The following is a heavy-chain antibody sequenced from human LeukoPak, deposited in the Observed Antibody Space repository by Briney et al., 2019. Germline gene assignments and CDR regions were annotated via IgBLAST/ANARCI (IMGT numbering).Heavy chain of an antibody. V-gene: IGHV3-30*02. D-gene: IGHD2-15*01. J-gene: IGHJ4*02. CDR2: IRYDGSNK. Sequence: PGGSLRLSCAASGFTFSSYWMSWVRQAPGKGLEWVAFIRYDGSNKYYTDSVKGRFTISRDNSKNTLYLQMNSLRAEDTAVYYCAKEKAYCSGGSCYSRFDYWGQGTLVTVSS. CDR3: AKEKAYCSGGSCYSRFDY. CDR1: GFTFSSYW.